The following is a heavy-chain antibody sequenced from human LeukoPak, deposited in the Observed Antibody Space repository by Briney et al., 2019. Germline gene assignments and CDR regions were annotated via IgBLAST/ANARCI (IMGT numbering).Heavy chain of an antibody. V-gene: IGHV3-48*03. J-gene: IGHJ4*02. D-gene: IGHD5-24*01. CDR1: GFTFRNYE. Sequence: GGSLRLSCAVSGFTFRNYEMNWVRQAPGKGLEWLSYISSTGATIYYADSVRGRFTISRDTAKNSLSLQMNGLSVEDTALYYCVRGRTILDAYRPSAFDSWGQGTLVTVSS. CDR2: ISSTGATI. CDR3: VRGRTILDAYRPSAFDS.